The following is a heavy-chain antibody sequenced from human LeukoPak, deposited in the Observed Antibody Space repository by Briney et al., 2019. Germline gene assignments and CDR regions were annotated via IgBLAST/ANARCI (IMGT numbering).Heavy chain of an antibody. CDR2: IIPIFGTA. CDR1: GGTFSNYA. D-gene: IGHD2-21*02. CDR3: ARTAPSYYHYMDV. J-gene: IGHJ6*03. V-gene: IGHV1-69*01. Sequence: ASVKVSCKASGGTFSNYAISWVRQAPGQGLECKGGIIPIFGTAKYSQKFQGRVTITADESTSTAYMELSSLRSEDTAVYYCARTAPSYYHYMDVWGKGTTVTVSS.